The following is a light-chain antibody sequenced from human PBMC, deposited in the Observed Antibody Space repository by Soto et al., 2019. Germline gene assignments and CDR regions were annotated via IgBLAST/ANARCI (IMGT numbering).Light chain of an antibody. Sequence: QAVVTQPPSASGSPGQSVTISCTGNSNDVGHSSFISWYQQHPGKGPKLIIYEVSKRPSGVPDRFSGSKSGNTASLGVAGLQDEDEADYFCNAQADNGKHVFGTGTKVTVL. CDR1: SNDVGHSSF. J-gene: IGLJ1*01. V-gene: IGLV2-8*01. CDR3: NAQADNGKHV. CDR2: EVS.